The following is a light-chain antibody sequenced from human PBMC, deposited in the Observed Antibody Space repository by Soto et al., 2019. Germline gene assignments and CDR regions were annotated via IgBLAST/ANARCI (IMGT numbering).Light chain of an antibody. V-gene: IGKV1-5*01. CDR1: QSISTW. Sequence: DIQMTQSPSTLSASVGDRVTITCRASQSISTWLAWYQQKPGKAPKLLIYDASTLQSGVPSRFSGSGSVTELNFAITTLQTDDFATDCCRQYNSSPTFGQGTKVEVK. J-gene: IGKJ1*01. CDR2: DAS. CDR3: RQYNSSPT.